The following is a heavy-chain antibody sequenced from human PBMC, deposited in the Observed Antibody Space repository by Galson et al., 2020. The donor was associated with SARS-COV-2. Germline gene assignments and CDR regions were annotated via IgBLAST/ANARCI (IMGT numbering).Heavy chain of an antibody. J-gene: IGHJ3*02. V-gene: IGHV3-30*01. CDR3: ARDLPDCSSTSCYDIQAFDI. D-gene: IGHD2-2*01. CDR1: GFTFSSYA. CDR2: ISYDGSNK. Sequence: GESLKISCAASGFTFSSYAMHWVRQAPGKGLEWVAVISYDGSNKYYADSVKGRFTTSRDNSKNTLYLQMNSLRAEDTAVYYCARDLPDCSSTSCYDIQAFDIWGQGTMVTVSS.